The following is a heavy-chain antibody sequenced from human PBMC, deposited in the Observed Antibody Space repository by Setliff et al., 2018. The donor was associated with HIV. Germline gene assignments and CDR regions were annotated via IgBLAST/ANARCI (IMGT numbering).Heavy chain of an antibody. CDR1: DFTFSNAW. V-gene: IGHV3-15*01. D-gene: IGHD1-26*01. CDR3: TTGVSGSYYAFDI. Sequence: GGSLRLSCAASDFTFSNAWMSWVRQAPGKGLEWVGRIKSKSDGGTTDYATHVKGRVTISRDDSKNTLFLQMNSLKTEDAAVYYCTTGVSGSYYAFDIWGQGTMVTVSS. J-gene: IGHJ3*02. CDR2: IKSKSDGGTT.